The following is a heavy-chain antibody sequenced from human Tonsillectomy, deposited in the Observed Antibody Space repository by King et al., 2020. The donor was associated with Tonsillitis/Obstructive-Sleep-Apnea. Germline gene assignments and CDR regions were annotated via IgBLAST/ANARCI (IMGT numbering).Heavy chain of an antibody. Sequence: VQLVESGGGVVQPGGSLRLSCAAPGITFDDYVMHWVRQAPGKGLEWVSLISGDGGGTYYADSVKGRFTISRDNSKNSLYLQMNSLRTEDTAFYYCAKEFNLAAAAYNWFDPWGQGTLVTVSS. V-gene: IGHV3-43*02. CDR3: AKEFNLAAAAYNWFDP. CDR1: GITFDDYV. J-gene: IGHJ5*02. D-gene: IGHD6-13*01. CDR2: ISGDGGGT.